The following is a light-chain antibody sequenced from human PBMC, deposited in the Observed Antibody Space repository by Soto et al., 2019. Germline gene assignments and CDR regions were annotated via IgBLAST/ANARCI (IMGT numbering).Light chain of an antibody. Sequence: ENVLTPSPGTLSLSPGEGASLSCRASQSVSSNYLAWFQQKPGQAPRLLIYGASSRATGIPGRFSGSGSGTDFTLTITRLEPEDFAVYYCHQYASSPYTFGQGTILEIK. J-gene: IGKJ2*01. CDR3: HQYASSPYT. CDR2: GAS. V-gene: IGKV3-20*01. CDR1: QSVSSNY.